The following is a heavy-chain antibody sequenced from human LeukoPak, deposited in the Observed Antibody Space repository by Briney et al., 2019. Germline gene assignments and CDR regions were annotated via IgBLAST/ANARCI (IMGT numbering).Heavy chain of an antibody. D-gene: IGHD6-13*01. J-gene: IGHJ5*02. CDR2: INHSGST. V-gene: IGHV4-34*01. CDR1: GGSFSGYY. Sequence: PSETLSLTCAVYGGSFSGYYWSWIRQPPGKGLEWIGEINHSGSTNYNPSLKSRVIISVDTSKNQFSLKLSSVTAADTAVYYCARGTPEIAAAGTSTNWFDPWGQGTLVTVSS. CDR3: ARGTPEIAAAGTSTNWFDP.